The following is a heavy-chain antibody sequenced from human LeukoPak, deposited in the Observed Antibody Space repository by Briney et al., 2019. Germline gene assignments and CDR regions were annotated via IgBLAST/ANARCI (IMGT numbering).Heavy chain of an antibody. Sequence: SQTLSLTCTVSGGSINSSSYYWGWIRQPPGKGLEWIGNIYYSGSTYYNPSLKSRVTISVDTSKNQFSLKLSSVTAADTTVYYCARSKTIFGVVRWGGVAFDIWGQGTMVTVSS. CDR3: ARSKTIFGVVRWGGVAFDI. J-gene: IGHJ3*02. CDR2: IYYSGST. CDR1: GGSINSSSYY. D-gene: IGHD3-3*01. V-gene: IGHV4-39*01.